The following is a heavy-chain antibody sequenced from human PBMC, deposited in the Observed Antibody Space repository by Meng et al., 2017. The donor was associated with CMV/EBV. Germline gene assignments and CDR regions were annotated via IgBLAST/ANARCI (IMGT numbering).Heavy chain of an antibody. D-gene: IGHD6-13*01. Sequence: SQTLSLTCTVSDGSISSSSYYCGWIRQPPGKGLEWIGSIYYSGSTYYNPSLKSRVTISVDTSKNQFSLKLSSVTAADTAVYYCARHRQQLILHAFDIWGQGTMVTVSS. CDR2: IYYSGST. V-gene: IGHV4-39*01. CDR3: ARHRQQLILHAFDI. CDR1: DGSISSSSYY. J-gene: IGHJ3*02.